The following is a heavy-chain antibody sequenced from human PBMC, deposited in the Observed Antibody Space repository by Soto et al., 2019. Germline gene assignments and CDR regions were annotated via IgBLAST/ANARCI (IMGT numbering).Heavy chain of an antibody. V-gene: IGHV3-30-3*01. J-gene: IGHJ6*02. D-gene: IGHD3-3*01. CDR1: GFTFSSYA. Sequence: QVQLVESGGGVVQPGRSLRLSCAASGFTFSSYAMHWVRQARGKGLEWVAVISYDGSNKNHADTVKGRFTISRDNSKNTLYLQMNSLRAEDTAVYYCARGYDFWSGYYYPYGMDVWGQGTTVTVSS. CDR3: ARGYDFWSGYYYPYGMDV. CDR2: ISYDGSNK.